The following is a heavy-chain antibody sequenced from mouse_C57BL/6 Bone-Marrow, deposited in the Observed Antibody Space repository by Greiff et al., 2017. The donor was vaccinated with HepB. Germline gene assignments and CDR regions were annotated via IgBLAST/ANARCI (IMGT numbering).Heavy chain of an antibody. CDR3: ARGIWGSSCYFDY. J-gene: IGHJ2*01. V-gene: IGHV1-72*01. Sequence: QVHVKQSGAELVKPGASVKLSCKASGYTFTSYWMHWVKQRPGRGLEWIGRIDPNSGGTKYNEKFKSKATLTVDKPSSTAYMQLSSLTSEDSAVYDCARGIWGSSCYFDYWGQGTTLTVSS. CDR1: GYTFTSYW. D-gene: IGHD1-1*01. CDR2: IDPNSGGT.